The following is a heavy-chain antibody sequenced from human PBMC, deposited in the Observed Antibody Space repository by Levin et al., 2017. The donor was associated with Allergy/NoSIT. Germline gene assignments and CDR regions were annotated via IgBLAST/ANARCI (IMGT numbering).Heavy chain of an antibody. V-gene: IGHV3-49*03. D-gene: IGHD3-3*01. J-gene: IGHJ4*02. CDR2: IRSKAYGGTT. CDR3: TTPLAPFGVVTNSFDY. Sequence: GGSLRLSCTASGFTFGDYAMSWFRQAPGKGLEWVGFIRSKAYGGTTEYAASVKGRFTISRDDSKSIAYLQMNSLKTEDTAVYYCTTPLAPFGVVTNSFDYWGQGTLVTVSS. CDR1: GFTFGDYA.